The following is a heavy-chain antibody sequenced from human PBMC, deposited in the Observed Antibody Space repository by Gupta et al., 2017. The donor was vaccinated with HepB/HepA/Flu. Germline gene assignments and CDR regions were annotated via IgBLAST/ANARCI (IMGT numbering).Heavy chain of an antibody. V-gene: IGHV3-30-3*01. CDR3: ARDRSSSWYYYYGMDV. J-gene: IGHJ6*02. D-gene: IGHD6-13*01. CDR1: GFACSSYA. CDR2: LSYDVSNK. Sequence: QVQLVESGGGEVQPGRYLRLSCAASGFACSSYAICWVRQAPGKEVEWVAVLSYDVSNKYYADSVKCRFTISRDNSKNTLYLQMNSLRAEDTAVYYCARDRSSSWYYYYGMDVWGQGTTVTVSS.